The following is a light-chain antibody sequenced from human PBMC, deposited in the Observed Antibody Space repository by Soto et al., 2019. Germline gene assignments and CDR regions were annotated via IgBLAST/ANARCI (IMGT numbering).Light chain of an antibody. CDR2: LAS. CDR3: QQYNSYSRT. CDR1: QSISSW. V-gene: IGKV1-5*03. Sequence: DIQMTQSPSTLSASVGDKVTITCRASQSISSWLAWYQQRPGKAPKVLIYLASSLESGVPSRFSGSGSGTEFTLTISSLQPDDSATYYCQQYNSYSRTFGQGTKLEIK. J-gene: IGKJ2*01.